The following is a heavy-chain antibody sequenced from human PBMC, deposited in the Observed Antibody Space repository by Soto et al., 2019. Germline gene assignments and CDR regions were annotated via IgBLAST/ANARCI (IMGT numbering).Heavy chain of an antibody. CDR1: GYTFTSYD. Sequence: QVQLVQSGAEVKKPGASVKVSCKASGYTFTSYDINWVRQATGQGLEWMGGMNPNSGNTGYAQKFQGRVTMTRNTSISTAYMELSSLRSEDTAVYYCARARIAVAGTLMGYWGQGTLVTVSS. CDR2: MNPNSGNT. V-gene: IGHV1-8*01. J-gene: IGHJ4*02. D-gene: IGHD6-19*01. CDR3: ARARIAVAGTLMGY.